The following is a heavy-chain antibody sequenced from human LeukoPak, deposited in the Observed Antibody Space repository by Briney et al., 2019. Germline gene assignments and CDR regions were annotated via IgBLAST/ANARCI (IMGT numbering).Heavy chain of an antibody. CDR1: GGSISSYY. J-gene: IGHJ6*03. V-gene: IGHV4-4*07. Sequence: SETLPLTCTVSGGSISSYYWSWIRQPAGKGLEWIGRIYTSGSTNYNPSLKSRVTMSVDTSKNQFSLKLSSVTAADTAVYYCARLGGYEYYYYTDVWGKGTTVTVSS. CDR3: ARLGGYEYYYYTDV. D-gene: IGHD5-12*01. CDR2: IYTSGST.